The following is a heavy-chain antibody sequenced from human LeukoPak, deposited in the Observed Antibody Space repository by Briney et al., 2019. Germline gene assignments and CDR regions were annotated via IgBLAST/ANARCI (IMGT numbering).Heavy chain of an antibody. V-gene: IGHV3-53*04. CDR2: IYTGGGT. CDR1: GFNVTCNY. CDR3: ARDAKFRGTTSDY. D-gene: IGHD4-17*01. Sequence: GGSLRLSCAASGFNVTCNYMSWVRQAPGKGLEWVSVIYTGGGTYYADSVKGRFTISRHNSKNTLYLQMNSLRAEDTAVYYCARDAKFRGTTSDYWGQGTLVTVSS. J-gene: IGHJ4*02.